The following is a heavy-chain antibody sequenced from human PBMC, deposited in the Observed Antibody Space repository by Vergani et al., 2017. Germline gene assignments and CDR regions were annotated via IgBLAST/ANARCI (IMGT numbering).Heavy chain of an antibody. CDR1: GFTFSSYG. Sequence: QVQLVESGGGVVQPGRSLRLSCAASGFTFSSYGMHWVRQAPGKGLEWVAVISYDGSNKYYADSVKGRFTISRDNSKNTLYLQMNSLRAEDTAVYYCAKDPFTGYDHNWFDPWGQGTLVTVSS. CDR2: ISYDGSNK. CDR3: AKDPFTGYDHNWFDP. J-gene: IGHJ5*02. D-gene: IGHD5-12*01. V-gene: IGHV3-30*18.